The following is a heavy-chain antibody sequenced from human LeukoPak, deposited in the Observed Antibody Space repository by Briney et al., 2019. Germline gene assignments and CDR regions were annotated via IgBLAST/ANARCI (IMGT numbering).Heavy chain of an antibody. J-gene: IGHJ4*02. D-gene: IGHD6-19*01. CDR2: IYYGGNT. V-gene: IGHV4-39*01. CDR3: ARRFSTAWYFDS. CDR1: AGSISSSTY. Sequence: SETLSLTCTVSAGSISSSTYWGWIRRPPGKGLEWIGTIYYGGNTYYNPSLESRVTISLDTSKNLFSLKLSSVTAADTAVYYCARRFSTAWYFDSWGQGTLVTVSS.